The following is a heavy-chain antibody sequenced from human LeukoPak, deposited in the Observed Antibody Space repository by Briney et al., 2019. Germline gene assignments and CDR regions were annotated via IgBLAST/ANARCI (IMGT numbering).Heavy chain of an antibody. CDR1: GFTFSDYN. D-gene: IGHD3-9*01. J-gene: IGHJ6*01. CDR2: ITNGGSTI. CDR3: ARSIGLTGGGVDV. V-gene: IGHV3-11*01. Sequence: GGSLRLSCATSGFTFSDYNMNWVRQAPGKGLEWVSFITNGGSTIHHADSVKGRFTISRDNAKKTLYLQINSLRAENTAVYYCARSIGLTGGGVDVWGQGTTVADSS.